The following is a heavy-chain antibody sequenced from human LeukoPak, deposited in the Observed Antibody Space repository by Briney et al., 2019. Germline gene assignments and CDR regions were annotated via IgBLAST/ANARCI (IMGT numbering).Heavy chain of an antibody. CDR1: GFTFSSYA. Sequence: GRSLRLSCAASGFTFSSYAMHWVRQAPGKGLEGVAVISYDGSNKYYADSVKVRFTISRDNSQNTLYLQMNSLRAEDTAVYYCARDLTRKPLWFGELFPLGYWGQGTLVTVSS. D-gene: IGHD3-10*01. J-gene: IGHJ4*02. CDR2: ISYDGSNK. CDR3: ARDLTRKPLWFGELFPLGY. V-gene: IGHV3-30*04.